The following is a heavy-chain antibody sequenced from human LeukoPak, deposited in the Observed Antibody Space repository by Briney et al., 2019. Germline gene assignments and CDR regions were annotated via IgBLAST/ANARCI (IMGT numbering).Heavy chain of an antibody. J-gene: IGHJ6*02. CDR1: GFTFSNYG. CDR3: ARDPRRFSLGYYHSSHGYNGMDV. D-gene: IGHD3-3*01. Sequence: GGSLRLSCAASGFTFSNYGMHWVRQAPGKGLEWLSYISSSSSTIYYADSVKGRFTISRDNAKNSLYLQMNSLRAEDTAVYYCARDPRRFSLGYYHSSHGYNGMDVWGQGTTVTVSS. CDR2: ISSSSSTI. V-gene: IGHV3-48*04.